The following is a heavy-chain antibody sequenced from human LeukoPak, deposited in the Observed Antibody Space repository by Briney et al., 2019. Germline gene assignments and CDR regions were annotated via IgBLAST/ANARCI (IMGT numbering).Heavy chain of an antibody. V-gene: IGHV4-38-2*02. CDR2: IYHSGST. D-gene: IGHD3/OR15-3a*01. CDR1: GYSIISDYF. Sequence: PSETLSLTCTVSGYSIISDYFWGWIRQPPGRGLEWIGTIYHSGSTYYSPSLKSRVTVSVDTSKNEFSLKLSSVTAADTAVYFCARGIVGSRDFYFRYYFDYWGQGTLVTVSS. J-gene: IGHJ4*02. CDR3: ARGIVGSRDFYFRYYFDY.